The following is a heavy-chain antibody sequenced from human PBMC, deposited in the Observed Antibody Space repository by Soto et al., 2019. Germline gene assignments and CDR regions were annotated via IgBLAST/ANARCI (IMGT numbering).Heavy chain of an antibody. CDR3: AREGWPLLQTGMDV. D-gene: IGHD2-15*01. V-gene: IGHV3-48*02. CDR1: GFTFRSYS. J-gene: IGHJ6*02. Sequence: GGSLRLSCAASGFTFRSYSMTWVRQAPGKGLEWVSYISSSNRTINYADSVKGRFIISRDNAKNSLYLQMHSLRDEDTAVYYCAREGWPLLQTGMDVWGQGTTVTVSS. CDR2: ISSSNRTI.